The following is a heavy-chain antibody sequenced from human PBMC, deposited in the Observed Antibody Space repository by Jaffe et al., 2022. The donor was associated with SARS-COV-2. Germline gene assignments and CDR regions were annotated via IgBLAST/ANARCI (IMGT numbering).Heavy chain of an antibody. CDR3: AKYPLVFGVVIMYYFDY. D-gene: IGHD3-3*01. CDR2: ISGSGGST. V-gene: IGHV3-23*01. CDR1: GFTFSSYA. J-gene: IGHJ4*02. Sequence: EVQLLESGGGLVQPGGSLRLSCAASGFTFSSYAMSWVRQAPGKGLEWVSAISGSGGSTYYADSVKGRFTISRDNSKNTLYLQMNSLRAEDTAVYYCAKYPLVFGVVIMYYFDYWGQGTLVTVSS.